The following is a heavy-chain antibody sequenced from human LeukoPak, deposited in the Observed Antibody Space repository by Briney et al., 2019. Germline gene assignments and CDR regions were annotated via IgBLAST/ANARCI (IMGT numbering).Heavy chain of an antibody. CDR1: GFTFSAYA. CDR3: AKVSSSCPDCSFDS. V-gene: IGHV3-30*02. Sequence: GGSLRLSCTASGFTFSAYAMHWVRQAPGKGLEWVAFIRYNGGKEHHADSVKGRFTISRDNSKNTLYLQMNSLRAEDTSVYYCAKVSSSCPDCSFDSWGQGTLVTVSS. CDR2: IRYNGGKE. D-gene: IGHD6-13*01. J-gene: IGHJ4*02.